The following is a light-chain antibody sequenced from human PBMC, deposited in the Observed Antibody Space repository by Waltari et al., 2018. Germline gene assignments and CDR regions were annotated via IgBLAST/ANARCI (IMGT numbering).Light chain of an antibody. CDR2: TAS. J-gene: IGKJ1*01. V-gene: IGKV1-17*01. Sequence: DIQMTQSPSSLSASVGDRVTFTCRASQYIRNDLAWYQQKPGKPPKRLIYTASTLQSGVPLRFSGTGSGTEFTLTISSLQPEDFATYYCLQHHTYPWTFGQGTQVEIK. CDR3: LQHHTYPWT. CDR1: QYIRND.